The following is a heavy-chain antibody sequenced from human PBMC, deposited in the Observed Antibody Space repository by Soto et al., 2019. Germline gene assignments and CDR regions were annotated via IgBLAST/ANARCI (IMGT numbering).Heavy chain of an antibody. CDR3: ARDTSHYFDH. CDR1: GYTFITYG. CDR2: ITPYNGKT. J-gene: IGHJ4*02. V-gene: IGHV1-18*01. D-gene: IGHD2-2*01. Sequence: ASVKVSCKASGYTFITYGISWVRQAPGQGLEWMGWITPYNGKTNYAQKVQDRVTMTTDTSTGTAYLELRSLRSDDSAVYYCARDTSHYFDHWGQGTLVTVSS.